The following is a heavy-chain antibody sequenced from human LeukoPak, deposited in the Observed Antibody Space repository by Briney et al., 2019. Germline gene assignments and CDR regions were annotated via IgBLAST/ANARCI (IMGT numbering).Heavy chain of an antibody. CDR1: GYTFTGYY. CDR2: MNPNSGNT. Sequence: GASVKVSCKASGYTFTGYYMHWVRQAPGQGLEWMGWMNPNSGNTGYAQKFQGRVTMTRNTSISTAYMELSSLRSDDTAVYYCARGPHSGTSYYRYYYVDVWGKGTTVTISS. D-gene: IGHD3-10*01. V-gene: IGHV1-8*02. CDR3: ARGPHSGTSYYRYYYVDV. J-gene: IGHJ6*03.